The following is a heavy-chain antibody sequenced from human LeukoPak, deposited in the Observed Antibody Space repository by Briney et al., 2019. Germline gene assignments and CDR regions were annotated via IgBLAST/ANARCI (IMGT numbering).Heavy chain of an antibody. D-gene: IGHD6-13*01. CDR2: IYSGGST. J-gene: IGHJ6*02. CDR1: GFTVSSNY. Sequence: GGSLRLFCAASGFTVSSNYMSWVRQAPGKGLEWVSVIYSGGSTYYADSVKGRFTISRDNSKNTLYLQMNSLRAEGTGVYYCARDGGIATGYGMDVWGPGTTVTVSS. CDR3: ARDGGIATGYGMDV. V-gene: IGHV3-53*01.